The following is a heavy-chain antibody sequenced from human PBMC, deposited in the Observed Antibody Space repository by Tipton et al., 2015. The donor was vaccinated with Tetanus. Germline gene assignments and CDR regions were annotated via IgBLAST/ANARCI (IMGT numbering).Heavy chain of an antibody. CDR1: GGSISSSGYY. CDR2: IYYSGST. Sequence: TLSLTCTVSGGSISSSGYYWSWIRQHPGKGLEWIGDIYYSGSTYYNPSLKSRVTISVDTSKNQFSLKLNSVTAADTAVYYCARDQARGARGWNYFDYWGQGTLVTVSS. J-gene: IGHJ4*02. D-gene: IGHD1-26*01. CDR3: ARDQARGARGWNYFDY. V-gene: IGHV4-31*03.